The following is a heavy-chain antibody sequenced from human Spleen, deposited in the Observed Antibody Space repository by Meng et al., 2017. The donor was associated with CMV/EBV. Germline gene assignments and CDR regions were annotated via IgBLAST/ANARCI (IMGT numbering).Heavy chain of an antibody. CDR3: ARDHPLGPHYYGSGGAFDI. CDR2: ISKSSTYI. D-gene: IGHD3-10*01. J-gene: IGHJ3*02. V-gene: IGHV3-21*06. Sequence: GESLKISCAVSGFTFSSYSMNWVRQAPGKGLEWVSSISKSSTYIYHADSLKGRFTISRDNGLNVLYLQMDSLRVEDTAMYYCARDHPLGPHYYGSGGAFDIWGQGTMVTVSS. CDR1: GFTFSSYS.